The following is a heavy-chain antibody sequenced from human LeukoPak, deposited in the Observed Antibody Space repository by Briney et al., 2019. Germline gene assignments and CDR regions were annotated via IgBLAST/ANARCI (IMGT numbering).Heavy chain of an antibody. CDR2: ISWNSGSI. Sequence: GRSLRLSCAASGFTFDDYAMHWVRHAPGKGLEWVSGISWNSGSIVYADSVKGRFTISRDNGKNSLYLQMNSLRAEDMALYYCARGIYCSGGSCPPKVRYFDLWGRGTLVTVSS. CDR1: GFTFDDYA. V-gene: IGHV3-9*03. D-gene: IGHD2-15*01. J-gene: IGHJ2*01. CDR3: ARGIYCSGGSCPPKVRYFDL.